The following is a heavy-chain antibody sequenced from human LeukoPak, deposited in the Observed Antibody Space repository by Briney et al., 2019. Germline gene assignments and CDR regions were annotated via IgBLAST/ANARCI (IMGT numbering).Heavy chain of an antibody. Sequence: GGSLRLSCAASGFTVSSNYMSWVRQAPGKGLEWVSVIYSGGSTYYADSVKGRFTISRDNSKNTLCLQMNSLRAEDTAVYYCASPAPHYYDSSGYPLGAFDIWGQGTMVTVSS. CDR3: ASPAPHYYDSSGYPLGAFDI. V-gene: IGHV3-66*01. D-gene: IGHD3-22*01. CDR1: GFTVSSNY. J-gene: IGHJ3*02. CDR2: IYSGGST.